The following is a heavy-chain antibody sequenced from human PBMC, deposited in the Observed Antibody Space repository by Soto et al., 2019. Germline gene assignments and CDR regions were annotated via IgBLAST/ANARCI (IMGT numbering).Heavy chain of an antibody. D-gene: IGHD7-27*01. Sequence: QVQLQESGPGLVKPSQTLPLTCTVSGGSLTPSIYGWGWIGQSPAMGLGWIGHTYIGGSTYNNPALESRVTMSVDTSKNQLSLTLSSVSAADTAVYYCARGPSGDKVDSWGQGTLVTVSS. CDR3: ARGPSGDKVDS. J-gene: IGHJ4*02. CDR1: GGSLTPSIYG. V-gene: IGHV4-30-4*01. CDR2: TYIGGST.